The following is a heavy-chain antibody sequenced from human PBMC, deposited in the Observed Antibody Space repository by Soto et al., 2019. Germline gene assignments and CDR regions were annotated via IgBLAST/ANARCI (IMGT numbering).Heavy chain of an antibody. CDR3: ASVKGYYDSSGYNWFDP. CDR1: GGNIISGDYY. J-gene: IGHJ5*02. Sequence: PSETMSLTSTVAGGNIISGDYYWSWIKKPPGKGLEWIGYIYYSGSTYYNPSLKSRVTISVDTSKNQFSLKLSSVTAADTAVYYCASVKGYYDSSGYNWFDPWGQGTLVTVSS. CDR2: IYYSGST. D-gene: IGHD3-22*01. V-gene: IGHV4-30-4*01.